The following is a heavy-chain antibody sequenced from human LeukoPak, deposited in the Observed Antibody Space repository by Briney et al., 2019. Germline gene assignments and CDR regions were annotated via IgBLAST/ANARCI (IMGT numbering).Heavy chain of an antibody. CDR1: GYTFTSYA. CDR3: ARYDSSGYYYALAPNYYYYGMDV. J-gene: IGHJ6*02. V-gene: IGHV7-4-1*02. Sequence: GASVKVSCKASGYTFTSYAMYWVRQAPGQGPEWMGWINTNTGNPTYAQGFTGRFVFSLDTSVSTAYLQISSLKAEDTAVYCCARYDSSGYYYALAPNYYYYGMDVWGQGTTVTVSS. D-gene: IGHD3-22*01. CDR2: INTNTGNP.